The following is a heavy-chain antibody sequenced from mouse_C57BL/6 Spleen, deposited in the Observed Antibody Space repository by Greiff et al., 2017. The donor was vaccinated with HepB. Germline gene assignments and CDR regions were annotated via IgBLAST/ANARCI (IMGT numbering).Heavy chain of an antibody. CDR2: IHPNSGST. CDR3: ARGVTTGYYYAMDY. CDR1: GYTFTSYW. D-gene: IGHD2-2*01. J-gene: IGHJ4*01. Sequence: VQLQQPGAELVKPGASVKLSCKASGYTFTSYWMHWVKQRPGQGLEWIGMIHPNSGSTNYNEKFKSKATLTVDKSSSTAYMQLSSLTSEDSAVYYCARGVTTGYYYAMDYGGQGTSVTVSS. V-gene: IGHV1-64*01.